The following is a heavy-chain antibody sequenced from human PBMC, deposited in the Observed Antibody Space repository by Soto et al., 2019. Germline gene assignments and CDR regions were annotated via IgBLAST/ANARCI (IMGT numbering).Heavy chain of an antibody. Sequence: GGSLRLSSAASGFTFSRYSMNWVRQAPGKGLEWVSYISSSSSTIYYADSVKGRFTISRDNAKNSLYLQMNSLRDEDTAVYYCARDGPPVTTDAFDIWGQGTMVTVSS. J-gene: IGHJ3*02. V-gene: IGHV3-48*02. D-gene: IGHD4-17*01. CDR1: GFTFSRYS. CDR2: ISSSSSTI. CDR3: ARDGPPVTTDAFDI.